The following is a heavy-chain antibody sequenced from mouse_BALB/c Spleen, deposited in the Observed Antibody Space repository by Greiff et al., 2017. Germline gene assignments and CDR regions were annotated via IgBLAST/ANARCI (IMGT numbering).Heavy chain of an antibody. CDR1: GYTFTSYY. CDR3: AREYDYDESWFAY. J-gene: IGHJ3*01. V-gene: IGHV1S56*01. D-gene: IGHD2-4*01. CDR2: IYPGNVNT. Sequence: VQLQQSGPELVKPGASVRISCKASGYTFTSYYIHWVKQRPGQGLEWIGWIYPGNVNTKYNEKFKGKATLTADKSSSTAYMQLSSLTSEDSAVYFCAREYDYDESWFAYWGQGTLVTVSA.